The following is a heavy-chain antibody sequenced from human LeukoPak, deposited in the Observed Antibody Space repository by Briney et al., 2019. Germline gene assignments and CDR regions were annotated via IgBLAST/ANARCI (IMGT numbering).Heavy chain of an antibody. Sequence: ASVKVSCKASGYTFTSYAMHWVRQAPGQRLEWMGWINAGNGNTKYSQKFQGRVTITRDTSASTAYMELSSLRSEDTAVYYCAREWDGYYYYYGMDVGGQGTTVTVSS. CDR3: AREWDGYYYYYGMDV. J-gene: IGHJ6*02. D-gene: IGHD1-26*01. V-gene: IGHV1-3*01. CDR2: INAGNGNT. CDR1: GYTFTSYA.